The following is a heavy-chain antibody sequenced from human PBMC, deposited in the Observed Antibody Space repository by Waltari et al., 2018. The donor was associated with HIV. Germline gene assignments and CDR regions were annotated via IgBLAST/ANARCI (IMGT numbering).Heavy chain of an antibody. Sequence: EVQLVVSGGGLAQPGGCLRLSCEASGFIFNSYWMSWVRQAPGKGLEWGANIKHDGREKYYVDSVKGRFNISRDNAKNSLYLQMNSLRAEDTAVYYCAKGRQFTSSYTSSDYWGQGTLVTVSS. J-gene: IGHJ4*02. CDR2: IKHDGREK. CDR3: AKGRQFTSSYTSSDY. V-gene: IGHV3-7*01. CDR1: GFIFNSYW. D-gene: IGHD6-6*01.